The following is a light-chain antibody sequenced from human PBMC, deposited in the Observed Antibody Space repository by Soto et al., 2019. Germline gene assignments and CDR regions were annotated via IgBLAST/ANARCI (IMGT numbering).Light chain of an antibody. CDR1: ISDVGRYNL. Sequence: QSALTQPASGSGSPGQSITISCTGTISDVGRYNLVSWYQQHPDKAPKLIIYEDIERPSGVSHRFSGSTSGNTASLTISGLQTEDEAKYFCCSYAGGASVVFGGGTKLTVL. J-gene: IGLJ2*01. CDR2: EDI. V-gene: IGLV2-23*01. CDR3: CSYAGGASVV.